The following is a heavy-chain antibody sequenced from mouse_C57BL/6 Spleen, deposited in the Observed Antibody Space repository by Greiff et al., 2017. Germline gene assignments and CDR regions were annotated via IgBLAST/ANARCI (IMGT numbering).Heavy chain of an antibody. V-gene: IGHV5-6*01. CDR3: ARHYDTTDWYFDV. D-gene: IGHD1-1*01. CDR1: GFTFSSYG. CDR2: ISSGGSYT. J-gene: IGHJ1*03. Sequence: EVKVVESGGDLVKPGGSLKLSCAASGFTFSSYGMSWVRQTPDKRLEWVATISSGGSYTYYPDSVKGRFTISRDNAKNTLYLQMSSLKSEDTAMYYCARHYDTTDWYFDVWGTGTTVTVSS.